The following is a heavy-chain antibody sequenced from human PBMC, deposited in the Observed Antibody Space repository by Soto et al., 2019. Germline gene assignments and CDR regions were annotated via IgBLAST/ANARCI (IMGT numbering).Heavy chain of an antibody. CDR3: ARDGRGGYYDSSGYHSDGMDV. V-gene: IGHV4-31*03. J-gene: IGHJ6*02. Sequence: PSETLSLTCTVSGGSISSGGYYWSWIRQHPGKGLEWIGYIYYSGSTYYNPSLKSRVTISVDTSKNQFSLKLSSVTAADTAVYYCARDGRGGYYDSSGYHSDGMDVWGQGTTVTVSS. CDR1: GGSISSGGYY. D-gene: IGHD3-22*01. CDR2: IYYSGST.